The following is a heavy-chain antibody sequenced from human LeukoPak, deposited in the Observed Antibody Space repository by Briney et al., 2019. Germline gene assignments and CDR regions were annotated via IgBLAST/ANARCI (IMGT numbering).Heavy chain of an antibody. CDR1: GGSISSSSYY. J-gene: IGHJ6*02. Sequence: KPSETLSLTCTVSGGSISSSSYYWGWIRQPPGKGLEWIGSIYYSGSTYYNPSLKSRVTISVDTSKNQFSLKLSSVTAADTAVYYCARDQGGYGDYAYGYYGMDVWGQGTTVTVSS. CDR2: IYYSGST. CDR3: ARDQGGYGDYAYGYYGMDV. D-gene: IGHD4-17*01. V-gene: IGHV4-39*07.